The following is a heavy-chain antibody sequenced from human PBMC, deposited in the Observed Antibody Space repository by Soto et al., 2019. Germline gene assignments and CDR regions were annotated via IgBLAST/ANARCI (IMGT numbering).Heavy chain of an antibody. Sequence: ASVKVSCKASGYTFTSYDINWVRQATGQGLEWMGWMNPNSGNTGYEQKFQGRVTMTRNTSISTAYMELSSLRSEDTAVYYCARDQYFNFWSGYYAGTPFDYWGQGTLVTVSS. V-gene: IGHV1-8*01. D-gene: IGHD3-3*01. J-gene: IGHJ4*02. CDR3: ARDQYFNFWSGYYAGTPFDY. CDR2: MNPNSGNT. CDR1: GYTFTSYD.